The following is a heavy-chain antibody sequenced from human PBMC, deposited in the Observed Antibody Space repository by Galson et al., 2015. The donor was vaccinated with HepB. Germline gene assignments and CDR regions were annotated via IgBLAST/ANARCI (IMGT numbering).Heavy chain of an antibody. CDR1: GFSLSTSGVG. V-gene: IGHV2-5*01. Sequence: PALVKPTQTLTLTCTFSGFSLSTSGVGVGWIRQPPGKALEWLALIYWNDDKRYSPSLKSRLTITKDTSKNQVVLTMTNMDPVDTATYYCAHSGICGGDCYSHWYFDLWGRGTLVTVSS. J-gene: IGHJ2*01. D-gene: IGHD2-21*02. CDR2: IYWNDDK. CDR3: AHSGICGGDCYSHWYFDL.